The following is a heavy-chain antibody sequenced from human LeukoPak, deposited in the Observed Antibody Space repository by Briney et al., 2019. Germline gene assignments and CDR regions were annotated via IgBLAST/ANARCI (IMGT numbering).Heavy chain of an antibody. D-gene: IGHD1-26*01. CDR2: ISGYNGNT. V-gene: IGHV1-18*01. CDR3: ARDLSLVGATTAFDI. J-gene: IGHJ3*02. Sequence: GASVKVSCKASGYTFTSYGINWVRQAPGQGLEWMGWISGYNGNTDYAQNLQGRVTMTTDTSTNTAYMELRSPRSDDTAVYYCARDLSLVGATTAFDIWGQGTMVTVSS. CDR1: GYTFTSYG.